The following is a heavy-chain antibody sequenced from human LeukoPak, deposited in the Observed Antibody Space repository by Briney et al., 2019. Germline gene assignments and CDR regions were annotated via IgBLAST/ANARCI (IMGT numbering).Heavy chain of an antibody. J-gene: IGHJ6*03. V-gene: IGHV1-46*01. CDR1: GYTFTSYY. CDR3: ARTAGGYPYYYYMDV. D-gene: IGHD5-18*01. CDR2: INPSGDPT. Sequence: ASVKVSCKASGYTFTSYYMHWVRQAPGQGLEWVGIINPSGDPTTYAQKFQGRVTMTRDMSTSTVYMELSSLRSEDTAVYYCARTAGGYPYYYYMDVWGKGTTVTVSS.